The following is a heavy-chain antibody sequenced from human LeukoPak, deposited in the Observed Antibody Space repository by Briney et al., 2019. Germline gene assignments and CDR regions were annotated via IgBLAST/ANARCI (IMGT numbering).Heavy chain of an antibody. D-gene: IGHD4-23*01. CDR1: GYTFTSYA. CDR3: ARAYGGNWFDP. J-gene: IGHJ5*02. CDR2: INAANGNT. Sequence: GASVKVSCKASGYTFTSYAMHWVRQAPGRRLEWMGWINAANGNTKYSQKFQGRVTITRDTSASTAYTELSSLRSEDTAVYYCARAYGGNWFDPWGQGTLVTVSS. V-gene: IGHV1-3*01.